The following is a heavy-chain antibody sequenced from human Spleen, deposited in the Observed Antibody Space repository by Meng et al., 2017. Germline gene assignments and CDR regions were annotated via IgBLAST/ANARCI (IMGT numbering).Heavy chain of an antibody. CDR3: ARRRLYDFWSGSTPFDY. J-gene: IGHJ4*02. D-gene: IGHD3-3*01. V-gene: IGHV4-34*01. CDR2: INHSGST. Sequence: QVLVQQWGAGLLQPSEALSLTCAVYGGSFSGYYWSWIRQPPGKGLEWIGEINHSGSTNYNPSLKSRVTISVDTSKNQFSLKLNSVTAADTAIYYCARRRLYDFWSGSTPFDYWGQGTLVTVSS. CDR1: GGSFSGYY.